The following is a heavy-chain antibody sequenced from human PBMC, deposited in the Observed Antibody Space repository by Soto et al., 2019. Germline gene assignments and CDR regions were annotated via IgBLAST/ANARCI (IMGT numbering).Heavy chain of an antibody. CDR2: IYYSGST. CDR3: ARTGEGYDSSGRDYGMDV. J-gene: IGHJ6*02. Sequence: SETLSLTSTVSRGSISSSSYYWGWIRQPPGKGLEWIGSIYYSGSTYYNPSLKSRVTISVDTSKNQFSLKLSSVTAADTAVYYCARTGEGYDSSGRDYGMDVWGQGTTVT. D-gene: IGHD3-22*01. V-gene: IGHV4-39*01. CDR1: RGSISSSSYY.